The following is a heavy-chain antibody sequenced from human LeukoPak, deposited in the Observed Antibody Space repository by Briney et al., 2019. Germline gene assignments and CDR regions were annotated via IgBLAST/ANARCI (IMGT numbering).Heavy chain of an antibody. CDR2: ISAYNGNT. CDR1: GYTFTSYG. CDR3: ARAVGYCTNGVCYYYYGMDV. V-gene: IGHV1-18*01. J-gene: IGHJ6*02. Sequence: ASVKVSCKASGYTFTSYGISWVRQAPGQGLEWMGWISAYNGNTNYAQKLQGRVTMTTDTSTSTAYMELRSLRSDDTAVYYCARAVGYCTNGVCYYYYGMDVWGQGTTVTASS. D-gene: IGHD2-8*01.